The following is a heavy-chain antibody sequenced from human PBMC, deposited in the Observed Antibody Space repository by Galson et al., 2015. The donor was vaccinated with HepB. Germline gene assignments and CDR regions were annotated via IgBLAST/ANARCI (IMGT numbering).Heavy chain of an antibody. J-gene: IGHJ4*02. Sequence: LRLSCAASGFTFSSYAMSWVRQAPGKGLEWVSAISGSGGSTYYADSVKGRFTISRDNSKNTLYLQMNSLRAEDTAVYYCAKDNGFEELLSTNWGQGNLVTVSS. V-gene: IGHV3-23*01. CDR3: AKDNGFEELLSTN. CDR2: ISGSGGST. D-gene: IGHD3-10*01. CDR1: GFTFSSYA.